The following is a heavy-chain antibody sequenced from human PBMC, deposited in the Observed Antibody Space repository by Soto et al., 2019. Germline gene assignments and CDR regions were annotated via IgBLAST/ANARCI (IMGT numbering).Heavy chain of an antibody. CDR2: FWADGRSN. CDR1: GFTFSSYG. Sequence: SLRLSCAASGFTFSSYGMHWVRQAPGKGLEWVADFWADGRSNYYADSVKGRFTISRDNPKNTVFLQMNSLRAEDTAVYYCARDLSFGSLDFDYWGRGTLVTVSS. J-gene: IGHJ4*02. V-gene: IGHV3-33*01. CDR3: ARDLSFGSLDFDY. D-gene: IGHD3-16*01.